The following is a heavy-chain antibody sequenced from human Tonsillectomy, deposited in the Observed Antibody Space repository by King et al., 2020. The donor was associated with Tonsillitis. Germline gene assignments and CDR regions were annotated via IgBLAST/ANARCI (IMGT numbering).Heavy chain of an antibody. CDR1: GYSISSGHY. CDR3: ARDGEGAYYSGDDTGVSNY. Sequence: VQLQESGPGLVKPSETLSLTCGVSGYSISSGHYWGWIRQPPGKGLEWIGSIHHSGTTYYNPSVKSRVTISVDTSKNQFSLRLNSVTSADTAVYFCARDGEGAYYSGDDTGVSNYWGQGTLVTVSS. J-gene: IGHJ4*02. V-gene: IGHV4-38-2*02. D-gene: IGHD2-15*01. CDR2: IHHSGTT.